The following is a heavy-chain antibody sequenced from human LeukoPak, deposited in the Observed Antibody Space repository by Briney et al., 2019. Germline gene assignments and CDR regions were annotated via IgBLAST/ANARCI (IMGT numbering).Heavy chain of an antibody. CDR1: GGSISSSSYY. J-gene: IGHJ4*02. Sequence: PSETLSLTCTVSGGSISSSSYYWGWIRHPPGKGREGIGSIYYSGSTYYNPSLKSRVTISVDTSKNQFSLKLSSVTAADTAVYYCARLGAMVRGVIGYWGQGTLVTVSS. CDR3: ARLGAMVRGVIGY. D-gene: IGHD3-10*01. V-gene: IGHV4-39*01. CDR2: IYYSGST.